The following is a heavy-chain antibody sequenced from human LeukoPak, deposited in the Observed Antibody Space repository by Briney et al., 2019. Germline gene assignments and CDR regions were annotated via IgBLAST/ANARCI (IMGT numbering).Heavy chain of an antibody. Sequence: GGSLRLSCAASGFTVSSNYMSWVRQAPGKGLEWVSVIYSGGSTYYAESVKGRFTISRDNSKNTLYLQMNSLRAEDTAVYYCARDQTVPPGDAFDIWGQGTMVTVSS. V-gene: IGHV3-53*01. D-gene: IGHD4-17*01. CDR1: GFTVSSNY. CDR3: ARDQTVPPGDAFDI. CDR2: IYSGGST. J-gene: IGHJ3*02.